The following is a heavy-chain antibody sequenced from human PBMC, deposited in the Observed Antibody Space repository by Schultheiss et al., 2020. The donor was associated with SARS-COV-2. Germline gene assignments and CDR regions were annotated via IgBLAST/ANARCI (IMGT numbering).Heavy chain of an antibody. CDR2: IYYSGST. CDR1: GGSISSGGYY. Sequence: SETLSLTCTVSGGSISSGGYYWSWIRQHPGKGLEWIGYIYYSGSTYYNPSLKSRVTISVDTSKNQFSLKLSSVTAADTAVYYCARVSDYEFWSGYYTDGYYYYGMDVWGQGTTVTGSS. D-gene: IGHD3-3*01. J-gene: IGHJ6*02. CDR3: ARVSDYEFWSGYYTDGYYYYGMDV. V-gene: IGHV4-31*03.